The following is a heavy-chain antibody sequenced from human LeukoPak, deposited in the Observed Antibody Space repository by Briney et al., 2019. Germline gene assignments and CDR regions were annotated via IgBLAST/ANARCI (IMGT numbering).Heavy chain of an antibody. D-gene: IGHD3-10*01. V-gene: IGHV4-39*01. CDR2: VYFRGST. CDR1: GGSISSSSYY. Sequence: SETLSLTCTVSGGSISSSSYYWGWIRQPPGKGLEWIGNVYFRGSTYYNPSLKSRVTISVDTSKNQFSLKLNSVTAADTAVYYCARHVRASGSGSYAFDIWGQGTMVTVSS. CDR3: ARHVRASGSGSYAFDI. J-gene: IGHJ3*02.